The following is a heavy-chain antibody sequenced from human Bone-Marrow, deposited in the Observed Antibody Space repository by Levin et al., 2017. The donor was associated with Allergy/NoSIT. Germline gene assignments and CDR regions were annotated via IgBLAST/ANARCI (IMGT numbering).Heavy chain of an antibody. CDR1: GFSFSSYG. J-gene: IGHJ4*02. D-gene: IGHD6-13*01. Sequence: GESLKISCAASGFSFSSYGMHWVRQAPGKGLEWVAVMWYDGSKKYYADSVKGRFTISRDNSKNTLYLQMNSLRVEDTAVYYCATLYSRFDYWGQGTLVTVSS. V-gene: IGHV3-33*01. CDR3: ATLYSRFDY. CDR2: MWYDGSKK.